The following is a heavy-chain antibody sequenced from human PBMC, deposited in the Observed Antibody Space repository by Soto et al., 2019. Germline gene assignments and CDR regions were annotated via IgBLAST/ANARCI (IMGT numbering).Heavy chain of an antibody. J-gene: IGHJ6*02. CDR1: GDSISSYY. Sequence: SETLSLTCTVSGDSISSYYWSWIRQPPGKGLEWIGYIYYSGSTNYNPSLKSRVTISVDTSKNQFSLNLSSVTAADTAVYCCASSNIAAAGFYYYGMDVWGRGTTVTVSS. CDR2: IYYSGST. V-gene: IGHV4-59*01. D-gene: IGHD6-13*01. CDR3: ASSNIAAAGFYYYGMDV.